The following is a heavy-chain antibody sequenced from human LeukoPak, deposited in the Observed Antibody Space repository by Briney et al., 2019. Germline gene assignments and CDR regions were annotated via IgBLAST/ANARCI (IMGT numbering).Heavy chain of an antibody. D-gene: IGHD4-17*01. CDR1: GGYISSSF. J-gene: IGHJ5*02. Sequence: SETLSLTCTVSGGYISSSFWTWIRQAPGKGLELFGFTYDGGRGNYKPSLRSRVDISLDTSNNRYSLRLTSVTAADTGVYYCARLWRPHDYDNWFDHWGQGILVTVSS. V-gene: IGHV4-59*13. CDR3: ARLWRPHDYDNWFDH. CDR2: TYDGGRG.